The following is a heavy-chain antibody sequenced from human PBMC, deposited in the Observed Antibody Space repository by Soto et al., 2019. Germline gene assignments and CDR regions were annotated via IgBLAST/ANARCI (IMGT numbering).Heavy chain of an antibody. D-gene: IGHD5-18*01. Sequence: HPGGSLRLSCAASGFTFRSHAMTWVRQAPGKGLEWVSGITGSGGTPYYADPVKGRFTISRDNSKNTLYLQMNSLRAEDTAIYYCAKNSGFKYGYLDHWGQGT. J-gene: IGHJ4*02. CDR3: AKNSGFKYGYLDH. CDR1: GFTFRSHA. CDR2: ITGSGGTP. V-gene: IGHV3-23*01.